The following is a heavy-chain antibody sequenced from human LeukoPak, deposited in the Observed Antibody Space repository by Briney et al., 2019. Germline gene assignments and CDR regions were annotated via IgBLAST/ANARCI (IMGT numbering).Heavy chain of an antibody. V-gene: IGHV5-51*01. D-gene: IGHD3-3*01. CDR2: IYPGDSDT. CDR1: TDTFSTYW. CDR3: ARLTRKSDEYYDRTPFHFDY. Sequence: GESLKISCKVSTDTFSTYWIGWVRQMPGKGLEWMGMIYPGDSDTRYSPSYEGQVTMSADESISTAYLQWRSLKASDTGMYYCARLTRKSDEYYDRTPFHFDYWGQGSLVTVSS. J-gene: IGHJ4*02.